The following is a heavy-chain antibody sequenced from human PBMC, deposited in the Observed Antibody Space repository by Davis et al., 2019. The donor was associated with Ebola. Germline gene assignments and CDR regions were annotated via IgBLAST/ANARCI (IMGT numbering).Heavy chain of an antibody. CDR3: ARGEMATIYYYYGMDV. D-gene: IGHD5-24*01. CDR2: IYSGGST. V-gene: IGHV3-66*01. CDR1: GFTVSSNY. Sequence: GESLKISCAASGFTVSSNYMSWVRQAPGKGLEWVSVIYSGGSTYYAASVKGRFTISRDNSKNTLYLQMNSLRAADTAVYYCARGEMATIYYYYGMDVWGQGTTVTVSS. J-gene: IGHJ6*02.